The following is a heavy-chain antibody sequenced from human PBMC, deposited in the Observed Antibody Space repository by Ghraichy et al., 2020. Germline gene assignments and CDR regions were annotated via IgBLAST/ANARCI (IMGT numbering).Heavy chain of an antibody. D-gene: IGHD2-2*01. V-gene: IGHV4-39*01. CDR3: ASQTVTEIVVVPSAHFDWYFEL. CDR2: IYYSGRI. J-gene: IGHJ2*01. CDR1: GGSISSSTYY. Sequence: SQTLSLTCTVSGGSISSSTYYWGWIRQSPGKGLEWIASIYYSGRIYNNPSLKSRVTIFVDTSKNQFSLRLSSVTAADTAVSYCASQTVTEIVVVPSAHFDWYFELWGRGTLVTVSS.